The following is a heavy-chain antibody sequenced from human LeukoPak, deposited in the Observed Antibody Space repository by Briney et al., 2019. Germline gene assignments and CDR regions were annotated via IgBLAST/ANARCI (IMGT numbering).Heavy chain of an antibody. CDR3: ARGEGYYYDSSGYYPSYFDY. J-gene: IGHJ4*02. D-gene: IGHD3-22*01. CDR1: GGSFSGYY. Sequence: SETLSLTCAVYGGSFSGYYWSWIRQPPGKGLEWIGEINHSGSTNYNPSLKSRVTISVDTSKNQFSLKLSSVTAADTAVYYCARGEGYYYDSSGYYPSYFDYWGQGTPVTVSS. V-gene: IGHV4-34*01. CDR2: INHSGST.